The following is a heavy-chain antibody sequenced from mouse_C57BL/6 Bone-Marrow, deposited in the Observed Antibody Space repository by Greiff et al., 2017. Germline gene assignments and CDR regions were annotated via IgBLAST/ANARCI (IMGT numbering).Heavy chain of an antibody. CDR3: AREGDGSSPFDY. J-gene: IGHJ2*01. CDR1: GYAFSSSW. Sequence: QVQLKQSGPELVKPGASVKISCKASGYAFSSSWMNWVKQRPGKGLEWIGRIYPGDGDTNYNGKFKGKATLTADKSSSTAYMQLSSLTSDDSAVYFCAREGDGSSPFDYWGQGTTLTVSS. CDR2: IYPGDGDT. V-gene: IGHV1-82*01. D-gene: IGHD1-1*01.